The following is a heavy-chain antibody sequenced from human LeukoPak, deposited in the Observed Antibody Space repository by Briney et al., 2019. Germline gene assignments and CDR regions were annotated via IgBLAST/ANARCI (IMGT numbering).Heavy chain of an antibody. J-gene: IGHJ4*02. Sequence: GGSLRLSCAASGFTFSSYGMHWVRQAPGKGLEWVAVISYDGSNKYYADSVKGRFTISRDNSKNTLYLQMNSLRAEDTAVYYCARDRTAVAGGNDYWGQGTLVTVSS. D-gene: IGHD6-19*01. CDR3: ARDRTAVAGGNDY. V-gene: IGHV3-30*19. CDR1: GFTFSSYG. CDR2: ISYDGSNK.